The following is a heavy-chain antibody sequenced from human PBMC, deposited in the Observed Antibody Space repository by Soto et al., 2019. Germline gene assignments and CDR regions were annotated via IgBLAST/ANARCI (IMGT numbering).Heavy chain of an antibody. CDR3: ARDAPGAAPY. V-gene: IGHV4-31*03. CDR1: GGSMSSGDYY. D-gene: IGHD6-13*01. CDR2: INYRGST. Sequence: TLSLTCTVSGGSMSSGDYYWNWIRQHPEKGLEWIGYINYRGSTFYNPSLKSRLTISVDTSKNQFSLKLTSVTAADTAMYYCARDAPGAAPYWGQGTLVTVSS. J-gene: IGHJ4*02.